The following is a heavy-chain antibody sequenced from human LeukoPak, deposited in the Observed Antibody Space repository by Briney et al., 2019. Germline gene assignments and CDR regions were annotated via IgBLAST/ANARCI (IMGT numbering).Heavy chain of an antibody. CDR2: IVVGSGNT. J-gene: IGHJ3*02. CDR1: GFTFTSSA. Sequence: LVKVSCKASGFTFTSSAMQWVRQARGQRLEWIGWIVVGSGNTNYAQKFQERVTITRDMSTSTAYMELSSLRSEDTAVYYCAADIVVVTATRDLDAFDIWGQGTMVTVSS. D-gene: IGHD2-21*02. V-gene: IGHV1-58*02. CDR3: AADIVVVTATRDLDAFDI.